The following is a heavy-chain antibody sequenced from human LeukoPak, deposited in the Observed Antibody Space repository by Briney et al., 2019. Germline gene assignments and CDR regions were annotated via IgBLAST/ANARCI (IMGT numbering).Heavy chain of an antibody. CDR2: IDDSGTT. Sequence: SETLSLTCTVSGGSISSYYWSWIRQPPGRGLEWIGYIDDSGTTNYNPSLESRVTISVDMSKNQFSLKLSSVTAADTAVYYCARDPLYCSGGSCYSTWFDPWGQGILVTVSS. CDR1: GGSISSYY. D-gene: IGHD2-15*01. V-gene: IGHV4-59*12. CDR3: ARDPLYCSGGSCYSTWFDP. J-gene: IGHJ5*02.